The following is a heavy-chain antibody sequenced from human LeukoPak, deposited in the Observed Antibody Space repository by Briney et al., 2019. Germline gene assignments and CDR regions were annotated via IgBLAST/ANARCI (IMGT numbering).Heavy chain of an antibody. CDR1: GFTFNRYW. V-gene: IGHV3-23*01. D-gene: IGHD6-19*01. CDR3: AKGGAVAGIVDY. CDR2: ISGSGGST. J-gene: IGHJ4*02. Sequence: GGSLRLSCAAAGFTFNRYWMNWVRQAPGKGLEWVSAISGSGGSTYYADSVKGRFTISRDNSKNTLYLQMNSLRAEDTAVYYCAKGGAVAGIVDYWGQGTLVTVSS.